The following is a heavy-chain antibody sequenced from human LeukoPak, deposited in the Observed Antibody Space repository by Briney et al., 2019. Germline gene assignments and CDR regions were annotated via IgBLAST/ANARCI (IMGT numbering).Heavy chain of an antibody. V-gene: IGHV3-23*01. J-gene: IGHJ4*02. CDR3: AKDKQWLVRAYGY. D-gene: IGHD6-19*01. CDR2: ISGSGGST. Sequence: GGSLTLSCAASGFTFSSYAMSWVRQAPGKGLEWVAAISGSGGSTYYADSVKGRFTISRDNSKNPLYLQMSRPRAQDTAVYHCAKDKQWLVRAYGYWGQGTLVTVSS. CDR1: GFTFSSYA.